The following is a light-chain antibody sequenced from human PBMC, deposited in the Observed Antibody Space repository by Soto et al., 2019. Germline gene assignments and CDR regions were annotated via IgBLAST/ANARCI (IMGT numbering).Light chain of an antibody. V-gene: IGKV3-15*01. Sequence: EIVMTQSPATLSVSPGERATLSCMASQSVRRNLAWYQQKPGQAPRLLIYGASTRATGIPARFSGSGSGTEFTLTISSLQSEDFAVYYCQQYNNWPQTFGQGTKVEIK. CDR1: QSVRRN. CDR2: GAS. J-gene: IGKJ1*01. CDR3: QQYNNWPQT.